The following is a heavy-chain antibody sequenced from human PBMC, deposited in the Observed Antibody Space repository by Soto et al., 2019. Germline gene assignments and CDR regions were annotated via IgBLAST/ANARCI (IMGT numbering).Heavy chain of an antibody. CDR2: IYDDGSA. Sequence: PSETLSLTCTVSGGSISSSYWSWIRQPPGKGLEWLAYIYDDGSANYNPSLKSRATISLDMSKNQFSLKLTSVTAADTAVYYCARDKYCSCESCRNTWFDPWSQRTPVTVSA. CDR3: ARDKYCSCESCRNTWFDP. J-gene: IGHJ5*02. CDR1: GGSISSSY. D-gene: IGHD2-15*01. V-gene: IGHV4-59*01.